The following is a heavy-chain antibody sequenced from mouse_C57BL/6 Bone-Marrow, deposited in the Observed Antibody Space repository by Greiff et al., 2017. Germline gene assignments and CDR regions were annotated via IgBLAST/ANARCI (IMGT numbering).Heavy chain of an antibody. Sequence: VQLQQSDAELVKPGASVKISCKVSGYTFTDHTIHWMKQRPEQGLEWIGFINPRDGSTKYNEKFKGKATLTADKSSSTAYMQLNSLTSEDSAVYVCERGGWLRRGRFDYWGQGTTLTVSA. J-gene: IGHJ2*01. D-gene: IGHD2-2*01. CDR3: ERGGWLRRGRFDY. CDR1: GYTFTDHT. CDR2: INPRDGST. V-gene: IGHV1-78*01.